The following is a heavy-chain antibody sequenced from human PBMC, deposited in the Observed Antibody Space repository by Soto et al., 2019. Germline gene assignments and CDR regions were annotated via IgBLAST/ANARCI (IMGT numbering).Heavy chain of an antibody. CDR2: IYYSGST. J-gene: IGHJ5*02. D-gene: IGHD3-22*01. Sequence: SETLESTCPVSGGSIRSYYWRWIRQPPGKGLELIVYIYYSGSTNYNPSLKSRVTRSVDTSKNPLSLKLSSVTAADTAVYYCARDWYYYDSRGYSNWFEPWGQGTLVNVSS. CDR1: GGSIRSYY. V-gene: IGHV4-59*01. CDR3: ARDWYYYDSRGYSNWFEP.